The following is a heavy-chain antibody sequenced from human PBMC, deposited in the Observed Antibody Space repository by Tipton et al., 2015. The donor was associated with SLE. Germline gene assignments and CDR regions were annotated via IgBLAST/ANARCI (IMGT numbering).Heavy chain of an antibody. CDR2: MFYRGST. J-gene: IGHJ5*02. V-gene: IGHV4-39*07. Sequence: TLSLTCTVSGGPISSSSYYWAWIRQPPGKGLEWLGSMFYRGSTYYNPYPKSRVTISVDTSKNQFSLKLSSVTAADTAVYYCARHFIAGPTTYNWFDLWGQGTLVTVSS. D-gene: IGHD1-14*01. CDR1: GGPISSSSYY. CDR3: ARHFIAGPTTYNWFDL.